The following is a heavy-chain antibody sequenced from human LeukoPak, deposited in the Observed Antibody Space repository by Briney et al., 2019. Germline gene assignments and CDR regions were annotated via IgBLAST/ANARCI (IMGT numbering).Heavy chain of an antibody. V-gene: IGHV5-51*01. CDR2: IYAGDSDT. Sequence: GEPLKFSGKGSGYSFTSYWSGWVRQMPGKGLEWMGSIYAGDSDTRYSPSFQGHVTISADKSISTAYLQWSSLKASDTAMYYCARLGSTVVPWDYWGQGTLVTVSS. CDR3: ARLGSTVVPWDY. D-gene: IGHD4-23*01. J-gene: IGHJ4*02. CDR1: GYSFTSYW.